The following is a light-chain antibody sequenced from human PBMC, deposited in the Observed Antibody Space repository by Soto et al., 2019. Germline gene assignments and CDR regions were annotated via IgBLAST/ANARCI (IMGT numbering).Light chain of an antibody. CDR3: AARDDSLNAVV. J-gene: IGLJ3*02. V-gene: IGLV1-44*01. CDR1: SSNIGSTT. CDR2: NNN. Sequence: QSALTQPPSASGTPGQRVTIACSGSSSNIGSTTVKWYQQLPGTAPKLLIYNNNQRPSGVPDRFAGSKSGTSASLAISGLQSEDEADYYCAARDDSLNAVVFGGGTKVTVL.